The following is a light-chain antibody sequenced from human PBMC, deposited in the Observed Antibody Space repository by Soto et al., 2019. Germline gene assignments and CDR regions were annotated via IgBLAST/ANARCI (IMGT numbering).Light chain of an antibody. CDR3: QQYNSWPPLT. CDR1: QSVSSN. J-gene: IGKJ4*01. V-gene: IGKV3D-15*01. CDR2: GAS. Sequence: EIVMTQSPATLSVSPGERATLSCRASQSVSSNLAWYQQKPGQAPRLLIYGASTRATGVPASFSGSGAGTEFTLTISSLQSEDFAVYYCQQYNSWPPLTFGGGTKVEIK.